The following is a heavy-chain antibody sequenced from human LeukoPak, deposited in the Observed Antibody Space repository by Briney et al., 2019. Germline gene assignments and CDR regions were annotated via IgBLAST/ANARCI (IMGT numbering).Heavy chain of an antibody. CDR3: AKDKGPYYYDSSGYSLDY. J-gene: IGHJ4*02. Sequence: GGSLRFSCAASGFTFDDYAMHRVRQAPGKGLEWVSGTNWNSGSIDYADSVKGRFTISRDNAKNSLYLQMNSLRDQNMALYYWAKDKGPYYYDSSGYSLDYWGQGTLVTVSS. V-gene: IGHV3-9*03. D-gene: IGHD3-22*01. CDR1: GFTFDDYA. CDR2: TNWNSGSI.